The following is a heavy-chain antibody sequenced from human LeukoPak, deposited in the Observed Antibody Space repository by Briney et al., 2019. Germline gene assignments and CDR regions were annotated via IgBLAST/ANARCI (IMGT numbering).Heavy chain of an antibody. D-gene: IGHD6-19*01. V-gene: IGHV3-30*03. Sequence: GGSLRLSCAASGFTFSSFGMHWVRQAPGKGLEWVAVISIDGSDKYYGDSVKGRFTISRDNSKNTLYLQMNSLRAEDTAVYYCAREGPLAVADPFDYWGQGTLVTVSS. CDR2: ISIDGSDK. CDR1: GFTFSSFG. CDR3: AREGPLAVADPFDY. J-gene: IGHJ4*02.